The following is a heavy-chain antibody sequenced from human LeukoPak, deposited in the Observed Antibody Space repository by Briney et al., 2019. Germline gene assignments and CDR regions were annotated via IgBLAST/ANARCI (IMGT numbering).Heavy chain of an antibody. CDR2: MYLSGTT. Sequence: SGTLSLTCAVSGGSISSSNWWSWVRQPPGKGLEWIGEMYLSGTTHSNPSVKSRVTISIDKSKNQFFLNLSSVTAADTAVYYCAGLVGRYSSGLYYYYFDYWGQGTLVTVSS. V-gene: IGHV4-4*02. J-gene: IGHJ4*02. D-gene: IGHD3-22*01. CDR1: GGSISSSNW. CDR3: AGLVGRYSSGLYYYYFDY.